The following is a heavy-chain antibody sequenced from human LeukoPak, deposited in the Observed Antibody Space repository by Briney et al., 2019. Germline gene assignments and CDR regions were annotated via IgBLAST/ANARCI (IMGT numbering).Heavy chain of an antibody. V-gene: IGHV4-59*08. D-gene: IGHD3-22*01. CDR3: ARLYYDSSRYPNWFDP. J-gene: IGHJ5*02. CDR1: GDSISSYY. Sequence: SETLSLTCTVSGDSISSYYWSWIRQPPGKGLEWIGYIYYSGSTNYNPSLKSRVTISVDTSKNQFSLKLSSVTAADTAVYYCARLYYDSSRYPNWFDPWGQGALVTVSS. CDR2: IYYSGST.